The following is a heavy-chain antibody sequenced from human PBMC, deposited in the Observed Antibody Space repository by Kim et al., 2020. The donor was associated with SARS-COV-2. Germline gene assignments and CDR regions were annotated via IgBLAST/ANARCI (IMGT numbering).Heavy chain of an antibody. Sequence: SETLSLTCTVSGGSISSSSYYWGWIRQPPGKGLEWIGSIYYSGSTYYNPSLKSRVTISVDTSKNQFSLKLSSVTAADTAVYYCATPGFGEFGDYWGQGTLVTVSS. CDR3: ATPGFGEFGDY. V-gene: IGHV4-39*01. CDR1: GGSISSSSYY. D-gene: IGHD3-10*01. CDR2: IYYSGST. J-gene: IGHJ4*02.